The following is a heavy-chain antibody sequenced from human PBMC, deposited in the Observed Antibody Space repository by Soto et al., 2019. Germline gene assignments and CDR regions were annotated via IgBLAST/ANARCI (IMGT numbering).Heavy chain of an antibody. J-gene: IGHJ6*02. Sequence: GESLKISCKGSGYSFTSYWIGWVRQMPGKGLEWMGIIYPGDSDTRYSPSFQGQVTISADKSISTAYLQWSSLKASDTAMYYCARQRDSSPYIYYYGMDVWGQGTTVTVSS. D-gene: IGHD6-6*01. CDR3: ARQRDSSPYIYYYGMDV. CDR1: GYSFTSYW. CDR2: IYPGDSDT. V-gene: IGHV5-51*01.